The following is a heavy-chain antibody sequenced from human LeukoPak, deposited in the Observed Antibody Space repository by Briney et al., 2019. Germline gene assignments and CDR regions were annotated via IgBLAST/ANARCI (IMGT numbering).Heavy chain of an antibody. D-gene: IGHD3-9*01. CDR2: INHSGST. V-gene: IGHV4-34*01. CDR3: ARVSYSGWLLKHRPYFDY. CDR1: GGSFSGYY. J-gene: IGHJ4*02. Sequence: SETLSLTCAVYGGSFSGYYWSWLRQPPGKGLEWIGEINHSGSTNYNPSLKSRVTISVDTSKNQFSLKLSSVTAADTAVYYCARVSYSGWLLKHRPYFDYWGQGTLVTVSS.